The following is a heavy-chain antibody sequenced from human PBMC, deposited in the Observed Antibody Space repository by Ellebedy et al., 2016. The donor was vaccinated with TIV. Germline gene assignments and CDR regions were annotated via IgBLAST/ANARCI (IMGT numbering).Heavy chain of an antibody. CDR2: INPNSGGK. CDR3: ARDGMVTIDNAFDV. J-gene: IGHJ3*01. CDR1: GYTFTIYY. D-gene: IGHD5-24*01. V-gene: IGHV1-2*04. Sequence: AASVKVSCKASGYTFTIYYIHWVRQAPGQGLAWMGWINPNSGGKKYAQKFQGWVTMTRDTSINTAYMGLNRLRSDDTAGYYCARDGMVTIDNAFDVWGQGTMVTVSS.